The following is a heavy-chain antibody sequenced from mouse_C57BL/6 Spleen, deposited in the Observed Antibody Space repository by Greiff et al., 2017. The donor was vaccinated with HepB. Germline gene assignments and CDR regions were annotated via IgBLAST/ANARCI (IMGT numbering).Heavy chain of an antibody. J-gene: IGHJ3*01. CDR2: IYPGNGDT. CDR1: GYTFTSYN. Sequence: QVQLQQSGAELVRPGASVKISCKASGYTFTSYNMHWVKQTPRQGLEWIGAIYPGNGDTSYNQKFKGKATLTVDKSSSTAYMQLSSLTSEDSAVYFCARGPFYDADAWFAYWGQGTLVTVSA. D-gene: IGHD2-12*01. CDR3: ARGPFYDADAWFAY. V-gene: IGHV1-12*01.